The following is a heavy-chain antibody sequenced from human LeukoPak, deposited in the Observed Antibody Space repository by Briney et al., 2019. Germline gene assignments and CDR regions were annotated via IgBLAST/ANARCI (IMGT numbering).Heavy chain of an antibody. CDR3: ARVVIPSMGARPVDY. CDR2: ISAYNGNT. Sequence: GASVKVSCKASGYAFTSYGISWVRQAPGQGLEWMGWISAYNGNTNYAQKLQGRVTMTTDTSTSTAYMELRSLRSDDTAVYYCARVVIPSMGARPVDYWGQGTLVTVSS. V-gene: IGHV1-18*01. D-gene: IGHD6-6*01. J-gene: IGHJ4*02. CDR1: GYAFTSYG.